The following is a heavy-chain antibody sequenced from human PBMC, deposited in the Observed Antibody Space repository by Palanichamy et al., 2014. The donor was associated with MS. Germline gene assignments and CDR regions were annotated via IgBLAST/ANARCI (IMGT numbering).Heavy chain of an antibody. J-gene: IGHJ3*01. D-gene: IGHD3-10*01. CDR3: ARDPLGTTIREGAFEV. CDR1: GYTFTSYG. V-gene: IGHV1-18*01. CDR2: VSGYSGNT. Sequence: QLQLVQSGAEVQKPGASLRASCKASGYTFTSYGISWVRQAPGQGLEWMGWVSGYSGNTDYAQNFQGRVTMTTDTSTSTAYMELRTLTSDDTTLYFCARDPLGTTIREGAFEVWGRGTMVIVSS.